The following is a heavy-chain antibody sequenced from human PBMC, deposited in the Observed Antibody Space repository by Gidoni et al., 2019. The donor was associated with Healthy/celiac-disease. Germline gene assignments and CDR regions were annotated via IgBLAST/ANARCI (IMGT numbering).Heavy chain of an antibody. J-gene: IGHJ6*03. D-gene: IGHD3-3*01. CDR3: AKETYYDFWSGYHLGYYMDV. Sequence: VKGRFTISRDNSKNTLYLQMNSLRAEDTAVYYCAKETYYDFWSGYHLGYYMDVWGKGTTVTVSS. V-gene: IGHV3-23*01.